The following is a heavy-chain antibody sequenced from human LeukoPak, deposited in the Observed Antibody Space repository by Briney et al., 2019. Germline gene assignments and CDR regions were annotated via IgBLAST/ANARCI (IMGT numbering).Heavy chain of an antibody. CDR1: GYTFTSYY. J-gene: IGHJ4*02. D-gene: IGHD2-2*02. CDR2: INPSGGST. V-gene: IGHV1-46*01. CDR3: ARGVPVVPAAILDY. Sequence: GASVKVSCKASGYTFTSYYMHWVRQAPGQGLEWMGIINPSGGSTSYAQKFQGRVTMTTDTSTSTAYMELRSLRSDDTAVYYCARGVPVVPAAILDYWGQGTLVTVSS.